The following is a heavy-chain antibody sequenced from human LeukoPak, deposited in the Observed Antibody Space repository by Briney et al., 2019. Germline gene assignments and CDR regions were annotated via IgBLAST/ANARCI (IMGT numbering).Heavy chain of an antibody. Sequence: SETLSLTCTVSGGSISSGSYYWSWIRQPAGKGLEWIGRIYTSGSTNYNPSLKSRVTISVDTSKNQFSLKLSSVTAADTAVYYCAREMVRGVHHIWGQGTMVTVSS. CDR1: GGSISSGSYY. V-gene: IGHV4-61*02. D-gene: IGHD3-10*01. CDR3: AREMVRGVHHI. CDR2: IYTSGST. J-gene: IGHJ3*02.